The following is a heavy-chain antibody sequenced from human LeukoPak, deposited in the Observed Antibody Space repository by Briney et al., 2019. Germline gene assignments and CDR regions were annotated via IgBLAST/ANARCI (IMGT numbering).Heavy chain of an antibody. D-gene: IGHD3-22*01. Sequence: SETLSLTCTVSSGSINAYYWAWIRQPPGKGLEWIGYIYYSGSTNYNPSFKSRVTISVDTSKNQLSLKLSSVTAADTAVYYCTRGGSGYYYDFDYWGQGTLVTVSS. CDR3: TRGGSGYYYDFDY. J-gene: IGHJ4*02. CDR2: IYYSGST. CDR1: SGSINAYY. V-gene: IGHV4-59*01.